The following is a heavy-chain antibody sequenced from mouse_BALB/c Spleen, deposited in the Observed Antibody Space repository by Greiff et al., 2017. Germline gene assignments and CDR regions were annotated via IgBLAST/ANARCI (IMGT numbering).Heavy chain of an antibody. CDR3: ERDRGSTMITTFAY. Sequence: EVKVVESGGGLVQPGGSLKLSCAASGFTFSSYGMSWVRQTPDKRLELVATINSNGGSTYYPDSVKGRFTISRDNAKNTLYLQMSSLKSEDTAMYYCERDRGSTMITTFAYWGQGTLVTVSA. CDR2: INSNGGST. CDR1: GFTFSSYG. D-gene: IGHD2-4*01. J-gene: IGHJ3*01. V-gene: IGHV5-6-3*01.